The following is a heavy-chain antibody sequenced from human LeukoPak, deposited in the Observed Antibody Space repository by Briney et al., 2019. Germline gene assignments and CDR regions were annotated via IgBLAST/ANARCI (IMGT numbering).Heavy chain of an antibody. CDR2: MYYSGNA. D-gene: IGHD2-21*01. V-gene: IGHV4-39*01. CDR1: AGSISSGSYY. CDR3: ATIAPGTHAFDI. J-gene: IGHJ3*02. Sequence: PSETLSLTCTVSAGSISSGSYYWGWIRQPPGKGLEWIWSMYYSGNAYYNPSLKSRVTISVDTSNNQFSLKLSSVTTADTAVYYCATIAPGTHAFDIWGQGTMVTVSA.